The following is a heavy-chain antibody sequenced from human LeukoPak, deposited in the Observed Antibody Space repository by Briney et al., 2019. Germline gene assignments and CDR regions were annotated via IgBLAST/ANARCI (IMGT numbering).Heavy chain of an antibody. Sequence: GGSLRLSCEASGFTFDDYAMHWVRHAPGRGLEWVSGISWNSANLDYADSVKGRFTISRDNAKNSLYLQMNSLRAEDMALYYCAASGSHYYWGQGTLVTVSS. V-gene: IGHV3-9*03. J-gene: IGHJ4*02. D-gene: IGHD3-22*01. CDR2: ISWNSANL. CDR1: GFTFDDYA. CDR3: AASGSHYY.